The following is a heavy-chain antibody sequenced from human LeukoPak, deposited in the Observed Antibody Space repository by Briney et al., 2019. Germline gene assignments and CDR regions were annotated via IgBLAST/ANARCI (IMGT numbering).Heavy chain of an antibody. J-gene: IGHJ6*02. D-gene: IGHD3-10*01. CDR3: ATHSPEYYYGSGSYYNRDPGYYYYGMDV. CDR2: IYPGDSDT. Sequence: GESLKISCKGSGYSFTNYWIGWVRQMPGKGLEWMGIIYPGDSDTRYSPSFQGQVTISADKSISTAYLQWSSLKASDTAMYYCATHSPEYYYGSGSYYNRDPGYYYYGMDVWGQGTTVTVSS. V-gene: IGHV5-51*01. CDR1: GYSFTNYW.